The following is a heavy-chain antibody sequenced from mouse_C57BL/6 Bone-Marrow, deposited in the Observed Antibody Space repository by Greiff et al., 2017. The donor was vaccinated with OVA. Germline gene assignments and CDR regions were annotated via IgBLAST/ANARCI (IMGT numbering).Heavy chain of an antibody. CDR1: GFTFSDYG. J-gene: IGHJ4*01. V-gene: IGHV5-17*01. D-gene: IGHD1-1*01. Sequence: EVKLVESGGGLVKPGGSLKLSCAASGFTFSDYGMHWVRQAPEKGLEWVAYISSGSSTIYYADTVKGRFTISRDNAKNTLFLQITSLRSEDTAMYYCARNYYGSSYHYAMDYWGQGTSVTVSS. CDR3: ARNYYGSSYHYAMDY. CDR2: ISSGSSTI.